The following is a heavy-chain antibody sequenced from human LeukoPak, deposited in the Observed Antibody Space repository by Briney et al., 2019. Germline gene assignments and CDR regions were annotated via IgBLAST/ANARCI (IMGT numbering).Heavy chain of an antibody. V-gene: IGHV3-30*18. CDR2: ISYGGSNK. D-gene: IGHD3-22*01. J-gene: IGHJ6*02. CDR1: GFTFSSYG. CDR3: AKDLYYYDSSGSGGYYYYGMDV. Sequence: GRSLRLSCAASGFTFSSYGMHWVRQAPGKGLEWVAVISYGGSNKYYADSVKGRFTISRDNSKNTLYLQMNSLRAEDTAVYYCAKDLYYYDSSGSGGYYYYGMDVWGQGTTVTVSS.